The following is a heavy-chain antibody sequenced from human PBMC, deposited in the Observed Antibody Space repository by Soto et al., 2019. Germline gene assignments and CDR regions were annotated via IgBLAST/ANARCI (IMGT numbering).Heavy chain of an antibody. CDR2: IGYDGSER. Sequence: QVQLVESGGGVVQPGRSLRLSCAASGFTFSDYGMHWVRQAPGQGQDWVGVIGYDGSERHYADSVEGRFTISRDNSKNTLYLQINSLRTEETAMYYCAKEGALSGWTYGDSWGQGTLVIVSS. J-gene: IGHJ4*02. CDR1: GFTFSDYG. CDR3: AKEGALSGWTYGDS. V-gene: IGHV3-30*18. D-gene: IGHD6-19*01.